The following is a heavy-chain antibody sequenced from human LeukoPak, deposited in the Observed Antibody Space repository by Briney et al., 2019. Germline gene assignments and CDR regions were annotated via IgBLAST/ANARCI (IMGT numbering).Heavy chain of an antibody. J-gene: IGHJ4*02. CDR2: ISGSGGST. CDR1: GFTFSSYA. D-gene: IGHD2-15*01. Sequence: PGGSLRLSCAASGFTFSSYAMSWVRQAPGKGLEWVPAISGSGGSTYYADSVKGRFTISRDNSKNTLYLQMNSLRAEDTAVYYCAKGNAVVVVAAADYWGQGTLVTVSS. V-gene: IGHV3-23*01. CDR3: AKGNAVVVVAAADY.